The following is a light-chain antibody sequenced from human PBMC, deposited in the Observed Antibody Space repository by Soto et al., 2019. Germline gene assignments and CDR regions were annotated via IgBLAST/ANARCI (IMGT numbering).Light chain of an antibody. Sequence: DIQMTQSPSTLAASVGDTVTITCRASQSISSWLAWYQQKPGKAPKLLIQKASSLESGVPSRFSGSRSGTEFTLTITSLQPDDVATYYCQQSRTFGQGTKVEIK. CDR1: QSISSW. CDR3: QQSRT. V-gene: IGKV1-5*03. CDR2: KAS. J-gene: IGKJ1*01.